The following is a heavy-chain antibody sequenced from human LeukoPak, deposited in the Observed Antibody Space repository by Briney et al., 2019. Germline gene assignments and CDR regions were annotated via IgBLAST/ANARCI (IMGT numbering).Heavy chain of an antibody. CDR1: GYTFTGYY. CDR2: INPNSGGT. J-gene: IGHJ3*02. V-gene: IGHV1-2*02. CDR3: ATGVVTAPDAFDI. D-gene: IGHD2-21*02. Sequence: ASVKVSCKASGYTFTGYYIHWVRQAPGQGLEWMGWINPNSGGTNYAQKFQGRVTMTEDTSTDTAYMELSSLRSEDTAVYYCATGVVTAPDAFDIWGQGTMVTVSS.